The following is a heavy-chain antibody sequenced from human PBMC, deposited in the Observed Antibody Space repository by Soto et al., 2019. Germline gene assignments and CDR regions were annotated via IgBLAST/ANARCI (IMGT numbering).Heavy chain of an antibody. J-gene: IGHJ4*02. CDR3: ATFPLYYYDSSGSHDY. CDR1: GYTLTELS. Sequence: ASVKVSCKVSGYTLTELSMHWVRQAPGKGLEWMGGFDPEDGETIYAQKFQGRVTMTEDTSTDTAYMELSSLRSEDTAVYYCATFPLYYYDSSGSHDYWGQGTLATVSS. V-gene: IGHV1-24*01. D-gene: IGHD3-22*01. CDR2: FDPEDGET.